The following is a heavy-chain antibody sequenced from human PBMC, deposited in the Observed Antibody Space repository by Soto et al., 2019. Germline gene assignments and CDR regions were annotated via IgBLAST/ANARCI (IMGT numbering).Heavy chain of an antibody. D-gene: IGHD3-3*01. J-gene: IGHJ4*02. CDR3: AKTPWGGARYYDFWSGYYGPFDY. CDR2: ISGSGGST. Sequence: GGSLRLSCAASGFTFSSYAMSWVRQAPGKGLEWVSAISGSGGSTYYADSVKGRFTISRDNSKNTLYLQMNSLRAEDTAVYYCAKTPWGGARYYDFWSGYYGPFDYWGQGTLVTVSS. V-gene: IGHV3-23*01. CDR1: GFTFSSYA.